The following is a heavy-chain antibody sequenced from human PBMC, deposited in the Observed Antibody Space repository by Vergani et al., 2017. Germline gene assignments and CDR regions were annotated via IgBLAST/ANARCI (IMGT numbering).Heavy chain of an antibody. V-gene: IGHV4-39*07. Sequence: QLQLQESGPGLVKPSETLSLTCTVSGGSISSSSYYWGWIRQPPGKGLEWIGSIYYSGNTYYNPSLKSRVTISVDTAKNQFSLKLSSVTAAETAVYYCARVHYDILTGYPNWFDPWGQGTLVTVSS. CDR1: GGSISSSSYY. D-gene: IGHD3-9*01. J-gene: IGHJ5*02. CDR3: ARVHYDILTGYPNWFDP. CDR2: IYYSGNT.